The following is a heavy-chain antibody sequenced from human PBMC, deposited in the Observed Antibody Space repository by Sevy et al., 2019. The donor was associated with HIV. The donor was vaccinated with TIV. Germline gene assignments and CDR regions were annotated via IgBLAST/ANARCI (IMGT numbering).Heavy chain of an antibody. D-gene: IGHD3-22*01. V-gene: IGHV3-13*01. CDR1: GFPFSSHD. CDR3: ARGFSVTASDSYSSPYYASDAVGL. Sequence: GGSLRLSCAASGFPFSSHDMHWVRQGTGRGLEWVSSIGTTGDTYQAGSVKGRFTISRDEAKNSRYLQMNSLRAGDTDVYYSARGFSVTASDSYSSPYYASDAVGLWGQGTLVTVSS. J-gene: IGHJ4*03. CDR2: IGTTGDT.